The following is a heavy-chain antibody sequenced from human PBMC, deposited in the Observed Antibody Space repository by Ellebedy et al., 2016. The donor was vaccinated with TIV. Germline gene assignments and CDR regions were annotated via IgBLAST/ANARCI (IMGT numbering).Heavy chain of an antibody. J-gene: IGHJ4*02. CDR3: AKDSTKD. CDR2: ISGSGGST. V-gene: IGHV3-23*01. CDR1: GFTFSSYA. Sequence: GESLKISCAASGFTFSSYAMSWVRQAPGKGLEWVSTISGSGGSTYCADSVKGRFTISRDNSKNTLSLQMNSLRAEDTAVYYCAKDSTKDWGQGTLVTVSS. D-gene: IGHD1-26*01.